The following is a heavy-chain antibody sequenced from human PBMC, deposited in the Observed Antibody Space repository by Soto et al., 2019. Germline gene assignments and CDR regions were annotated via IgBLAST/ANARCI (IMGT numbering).Heavy chain of an antibody. Sequence: QVQLQESGPGLVKPSQTLSLTCTVSGGSISRGGYYWSWIRQHPGKGLEWIGYIYYSGTTYYSPSLKSRVIISGDMSNNQFSLKLSSVTAADTAVYYCARVFHQHLVNWFDPWGQGTLVTVSS. CDR1: GGSISRGGYY. CDR2: IYYSGTT. J-gene: IGHJ5*02. CDR3: ARVFHQHLVNWFDP. D-gene: IGHD6-13*01. V-gene: IGHV4-31*03.